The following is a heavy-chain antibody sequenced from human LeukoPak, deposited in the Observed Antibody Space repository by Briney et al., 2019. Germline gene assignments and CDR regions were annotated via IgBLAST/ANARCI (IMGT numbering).Heavy chain of an antibody. J-gene: IGHJ4*02. CDR1: GFTVSSNE. Sequence: GGSLRLSCAASGFTVSSNEMSWVRQAPGKGLEWVSSISGGSTYYADSRKGRFTISRDNSKNTLYLQMGSLRVEDMAVYYCARRLYGGNSGADYWGQGTLVTVSS. CDR3: ARRLYGGNSGADY. D-gene: IGHD4-23*01. V-gene: IGHV3-38-3*01. CDR2: ISGGST.